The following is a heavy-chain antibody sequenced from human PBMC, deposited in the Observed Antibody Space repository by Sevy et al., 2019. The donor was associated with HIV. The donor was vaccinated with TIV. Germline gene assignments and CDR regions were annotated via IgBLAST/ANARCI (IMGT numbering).Heavy chain of an antibody. D-gene: IGHD2-15*01. CDR2: TYYRSKWYN. CDR3: ARAGGGGYCSGGSCYSSYYYFYGMDV. J-gene: IGHJ6*02. CDR1: GDSVSSNSAA. Sequence: SQTLSLTCTISGDSVSSNSAAWNWIRQSPSRGLEWLGRTYYRSKWYNDYAVSVKSRITINPDTSNNQFSLQLNSGTPEATAVYYCARAGGGGYCSGGSCYSSYYYFYGMDVWGQGTTVTVSS. V-gene: IGHV6-1*01.